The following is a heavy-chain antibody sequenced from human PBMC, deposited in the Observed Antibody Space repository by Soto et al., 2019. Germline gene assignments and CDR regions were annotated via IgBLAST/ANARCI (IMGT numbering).Heavy chain of an antibody. V-gene: IGHV3-21*01. J-gene: IGHJ4*02. CDR1: GFTFSSYS. CDR2: ISSRSTYI. Sequence: EVQLVESGGGLVKPGGSLRLSCAASGFTFSSYSMNWVRQAPGKGLEWVSSISSRSTYIYYADTVKGRFTISRDNANNSLYLQMNSLRAEDTAVYYCESFRSALGYWGQGTLVTVCS. CDR3: ESFRSALGY.